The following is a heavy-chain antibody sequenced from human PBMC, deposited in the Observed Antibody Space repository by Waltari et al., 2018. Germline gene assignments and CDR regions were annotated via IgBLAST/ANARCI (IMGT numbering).Heavy chain of an antibody. Sequence: QVHLQESGPGLVKPSGTLSLTCAVSGDYLSSNHWWSWVRQPPGKGLEWVGQVHRSGKINYNPSLESRVTMSMDTSNNQFSLRVTSATASDTAVYYCARDRGRGLYLDSWGQGTLVTVSP. V-gene: IGHV4-4*02. J-gene: IGHJ4*02. CDR1: GDYLSSNHW. CDR3: ARDRGRGLYLDS. CDR2: VHRSGKI. D-gene: IGHD2-15*01.